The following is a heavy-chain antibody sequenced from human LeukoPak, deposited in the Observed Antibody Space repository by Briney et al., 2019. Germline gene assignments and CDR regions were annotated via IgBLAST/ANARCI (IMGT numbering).Heavy chain of an antibody. Sequence: PGGSLRLSCVASGFTVSSHYMSWVRQAPGKGLEWVSAISGSGGSTYYADSVKGRFTISRDNSKNTLYLQMNSLRAEDTAVYYCAKEAYYDFWSGYYIDYWGQGTLVTVSS. CDR3: AKEAYYDFWSGYYIDY. D-gene: IGHD3-3*01. CDR1: GFTVSSHY. V-gene: IGHV3-23*01. CDR2: ISGSGGST. J-gene: IGHJ4*02.